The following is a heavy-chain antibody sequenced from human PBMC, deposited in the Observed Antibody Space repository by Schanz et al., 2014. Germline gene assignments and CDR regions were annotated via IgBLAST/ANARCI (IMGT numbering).Heavy chain of an antibody. CDR2: ISTFRNEDT. CDR1: GYTFSSYG. D-gene: IGHD2-8*02. V-gene: IGHV1-18*01. J-gene: IGHJ3*01. Sequence: QVLQVQSGSELKKPGASVKVSCKASGYTFSSYGITWVRQAPGQGPEFMGWISTFRNEDTNSAQRFQGRLTMTTDTSTSTAYMELRSLRSDDTAMYYCATMWGYCTATACQILEVLDVWGQGTMVTVSS. CDR3: ATMWGYCTATACQILEVLDV.